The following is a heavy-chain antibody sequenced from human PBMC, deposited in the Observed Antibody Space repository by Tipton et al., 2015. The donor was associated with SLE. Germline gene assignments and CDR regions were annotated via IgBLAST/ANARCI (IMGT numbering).Heavy chain of an antibody. CDR1: GGSISSYY. CDR3: ARALWKSGDY. V-gene: IGHV4-59*01. CDR2: IYYSGST. J-gene: IGHJ4*02. D-gene: IGHD1-1*01. Sequence: LRLSCTVSGGSISSYYWSWIRQPPGKGLEWIGYIYYSGSTNYNPSLKSRVTISVDTSKNQFSLKLSSVTAADTAVYYCARALWKSGDYWGQGTLVTVSS.